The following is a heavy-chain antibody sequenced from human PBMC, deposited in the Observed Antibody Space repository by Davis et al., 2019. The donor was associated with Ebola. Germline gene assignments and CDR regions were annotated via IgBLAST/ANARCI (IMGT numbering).Heavy chain of an antibody. CDR2: IRSKANSYAT. D-gene: IGHD4-17*01. V-gene: IGHV3-73*01. Sequence: GESLKISCAASGFTFSGSAMHWVRQASGKGLEWVGRIRSKANSYATAYAASVKGRFTISRDESKNTAQLQMNSLKTEDTAVYYCTTTTVTTDYWGQGTLVTGSS. CDR3: TTTTVTTDY. J-gene: IGHJ4*02. CDR1: GFTFSGSA.